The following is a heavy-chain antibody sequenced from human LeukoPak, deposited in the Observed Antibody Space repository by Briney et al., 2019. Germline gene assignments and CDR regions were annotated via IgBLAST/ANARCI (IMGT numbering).Heavy chain of an antibody. D-gene: IGHD2-2*01. CDR2: INHSGST. Sequence: SETLSLTCAVYGGSFSGYYWSWIRQPPGKGLEWIGEINHSGSTNYNPSLKSRVTISVDTSKNQFSLKLSSVTAADTAVYYCARGLGCSSTSCCLGAMNAFDIWGQGTMVTVSS. CDR1: GGSFSGYY. CDR3: ARGLGCSSTSCCLGAMNAFDI. J-gene: IGHJ3*02. V-gene: IGHV4-34*01.